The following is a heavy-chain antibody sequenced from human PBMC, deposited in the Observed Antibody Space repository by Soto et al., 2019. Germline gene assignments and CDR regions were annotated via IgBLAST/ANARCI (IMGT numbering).Heavy chain of an antibody. Sequence: QVQLQQWGAGLLKPSVTMSLTCAVYGGSFSGYYWSWIRQPPGKGMEWIGEINHSGSTNYNPSLKSRVTISVDTSKNQFSLKLSSVTAADTAVYYCARGRMITFGGVIVLDYWGQGTLVTVSS. V-gene: IGHV4-34*01. D-gene: IGHD3-16*02. CDR3: ARGRMITFGGVIVLDY. CDR1: GGSFSGYY. J-gene: IGHJ4*02. CDR2: INHSGST.